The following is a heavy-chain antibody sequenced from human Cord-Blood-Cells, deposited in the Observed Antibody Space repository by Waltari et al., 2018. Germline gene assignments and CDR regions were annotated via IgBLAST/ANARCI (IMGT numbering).Heavy chain of an antibody. V-gene: IGHV4-39*07. CDR2: IYYSGRT. CDR3: ARHGSPMVRGVPNWFDP. Sequence: QLQLQESAPGLVKPSETLSLTCTVSGGSISSSSYYWGWIRQPPGKGLEWIGSIYYSGRTYYNPALKSRVTISVDTSKNQFSLELSSVTAADTAVYYCARHGSPMVRGVPNWFDPWGQGTLVTVSS. J-gene: IGHJ5*02. CDR1: GGSISSSSYY. D-gene: IGHD3-10*01.